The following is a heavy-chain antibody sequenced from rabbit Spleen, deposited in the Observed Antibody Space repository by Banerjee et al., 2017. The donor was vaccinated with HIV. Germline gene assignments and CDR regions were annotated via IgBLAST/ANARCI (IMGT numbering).Heavy chain of an antibody. CDR3: ARDLGVIVYRFSL. D-gene: IGHD6-1*01. CDR2: IFPDISGVT. V-gene: IGHV1S45*01. Sequence: QEQLVESGGGLVQPGGSLTLTCKASGVSFSDKDVMCWVRQAPGKGLEWIACIFPDISGVTYYASWAKGRFTVSKASSTTVTLQMASLTAADTATYFCARDLGVIVYRFSLWGPGTLVTVS. J-gene: IGHJ4*01. CDR1: GVSFSDKDV.